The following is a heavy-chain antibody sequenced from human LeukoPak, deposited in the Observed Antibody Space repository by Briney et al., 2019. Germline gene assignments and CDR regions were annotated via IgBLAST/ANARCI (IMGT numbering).Heavy chain of an antibody. CDR2: INLSGGST. Sequence: ASGKVSFKASGYTFTIYYMHWVRQAPGQGLEWMGIINLSGGSTSYAQKFQGRVTMTRDMSTSTDYMELSSLRSEDTAVYYCARAGLLTPRGALGYWGQGTLVTVSS. V-gene: IGHV1-46*01. CDR3: ARAGLLTPRGALGY. D-gene: IGHD4/OR15-4a*01. J-gene: IGHJ4*02. CDR1: GYTFTIYY.